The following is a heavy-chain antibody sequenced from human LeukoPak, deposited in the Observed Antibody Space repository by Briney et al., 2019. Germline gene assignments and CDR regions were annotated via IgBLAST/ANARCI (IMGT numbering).Heavy chain of an antibody. CDR2: INHSGST. CDR1: GGSFSGYY. CDR3: TRGPGYDILTGYYVLPWFDP. V-gene: IGHV4-34*01. Sequence: SETLSLTCAVYGGSFSGYYWSWIRQPPGKGLEWIGEINHSGSTNYNPSLKSRVTISVDTSKNQLSLKLSSVTAADTAVYYCTRGPGYDILTGYYVLPWFDPWGQGTLVTVSS. J-gene: IGHJ5*02. D-gene: IGHD3-9*01.